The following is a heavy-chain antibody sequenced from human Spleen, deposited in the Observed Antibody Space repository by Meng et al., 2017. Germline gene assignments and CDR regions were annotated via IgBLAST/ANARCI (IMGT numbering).Heavy chain of an antibody. J-gene: IGHJ4*02. CDR3: ASQSHYCSGGSCYHDY. V-gene: IGHV1-2*06. Sequence: ASVKVSCKASGYTFTGYYMHWVRQAPGQGREGMGRINPNGGGTNYAQKFQGRVTMTRDTSISTAYMELSRLRSDDTAVYYCASQSHYCSGGSCYHDYWGQGTLVTVSS. D-gene: IGHD2-15*01. CDR2: INPNGGGT. CDR1: GYTFTGYY.